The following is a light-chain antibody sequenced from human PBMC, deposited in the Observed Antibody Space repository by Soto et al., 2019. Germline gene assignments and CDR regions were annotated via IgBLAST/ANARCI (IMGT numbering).Light chain of an antibody. V-gene: IGKV3-20*01. CDR2: GAS. J-gene: IGKJ1*01. CDR1: PSVSSSY. Sequence: EIVLTQSPGTLSLSPWARATLACRASPSVSSSYLAWYQQKPGQAPRLLIYGASSRATGITDRFSGSGSGTDFTLTISRLEPEDVVVYYCQQYGSSRRTFGQGTTVEIK. CDR3: QQYGSSRRT.